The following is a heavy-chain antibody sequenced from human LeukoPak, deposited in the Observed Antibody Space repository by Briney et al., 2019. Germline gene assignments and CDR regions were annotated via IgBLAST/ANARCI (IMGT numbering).Heavy chain of an antibody. J-gene: IGHJ4*02. CDR1: GFTFSSYA. CDR2: ISGSGGST. V-gene: IGHV3-23*01. CDR3: XXVGRRRGGYNLYYFDY. D-gene: IGHD5-24*01. Sequence: GGSLRLSCAASGFTFSSYAMSWVRQAPGKGLEWVSAISGSGGSTYYADSVKGRFTISRDNSKNTLYLQMNSLRAEGTAVYYCXXVGRRRGGYNLYYFDYWGQGTLVTVSS.